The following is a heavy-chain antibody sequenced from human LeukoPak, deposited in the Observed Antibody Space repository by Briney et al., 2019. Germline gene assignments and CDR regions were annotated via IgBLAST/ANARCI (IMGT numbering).Heavy chain of an antibody. CDR3: ARGLVGATLGYYYYYVDV. CDR2: IKQDGSGK. Sequence: PGGSLRLSCAASGFTFSSYWMSWVRQAPGKGLEWVANIKQDGSGKYYVDSVKGRFTISRDNAKNSLYLQMNSLRAEDTAVYYCARGLVGATLGYYYYYVDVWGKGTTVTVSS. J-gene: IGHJ6*03. D-gene: IGHD1-26*01. CDR1: GFTFSSYW. V-gene: IGHV3-7*01.